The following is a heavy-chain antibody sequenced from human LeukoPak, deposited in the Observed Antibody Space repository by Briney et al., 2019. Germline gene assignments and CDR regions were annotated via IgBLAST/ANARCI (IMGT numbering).Heavy chain of an antibody. D-gene: IGHD4-17*01. J-gene: IGHJ5*02. CDR1: GFTSSNYA. V-gene: IGHV3-23*01. CDR3: ARDRTVTTGWFDP. Sequence: GGSLRLSCAASGFTSSNYAMTWVRQAPGKGLEWVSGISGSGASTYYADSVKGRFTISRDNSKNTLYLQVNSLRAEDTAVYYCARDRTVTTGWFDPWGQGTLVTVSS. CDR2: ISGSGAST.